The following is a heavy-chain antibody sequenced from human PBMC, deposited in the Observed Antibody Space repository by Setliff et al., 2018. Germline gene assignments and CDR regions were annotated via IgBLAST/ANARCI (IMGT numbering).Heavy chain of an antibody. CDR2: IRFDGTIK. J-gene: IGHJ1*01. V-gene: IGHV3-30*02. CDR3: AKDNIWSLDD. D-gene: IGHD2-8*02. Sequence: GGSLRLSCAASGFTFSSYGMHWVRQAPGKGLEWVGFIRFDGTIKYYADSVKGRFTISRDNSNNTLYLEMNSLRSEDTGIYYCAKDNIWSLDDWGQGTLVTVSS. CDR1: GFTFSSYG.